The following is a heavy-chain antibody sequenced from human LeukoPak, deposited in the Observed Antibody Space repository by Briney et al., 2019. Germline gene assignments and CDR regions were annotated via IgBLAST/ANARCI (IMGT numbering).Heavy chain of an antibody. V-gene: IGHV3-64*01. J-gene: IGHJ3*02. CDR2: ISSNGGST. CDR3: ARGDSGSYHSAFDI. D-gene: IGHD1-26*01. CDR1: GFTLSTYW. Sequence: PGGSLRLSCLASGFTLSTYWMSWVRQAPGKGLEYVSAISSNGGSTYYANSVKGRFTISRDNSKNTLYLQMGSLRAEDMAVYYCARGDSGSYHSAFDIWGQGTMVTVSS.